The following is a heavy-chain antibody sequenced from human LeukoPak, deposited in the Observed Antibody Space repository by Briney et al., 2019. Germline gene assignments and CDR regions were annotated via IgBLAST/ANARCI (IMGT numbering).Heavy chain of an antibody. D-gene: IGHD1-1*01. J-gene: IGHJ4*02. CDR1: GVSISGSIYH. Sequence: SETLSLTCTVSGVSISGSIYHWGWIRQPPGKGLEWIATMHYSGSTYYNPSLKSRVTISVGTSKNQVSLKLTSVIAADTAVYYCATYKRGIPHEYWGQGTLVTVSS. V-gene: IGHV4-39*01. CDR3: ATYKRGIPHEY. CDR2: MHYSGST.